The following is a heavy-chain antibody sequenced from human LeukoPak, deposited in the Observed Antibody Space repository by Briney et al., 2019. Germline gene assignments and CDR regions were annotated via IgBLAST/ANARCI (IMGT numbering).Heavy chain of an antibody. CDR1: GFTFSSYS. V-gene: IGHV3-21*01. J-gene: IGHJ4*02. CDR2: ISSSSSYI. CDR3: ASAMYSSGWTSFDY. D-gene: IGHD6-19*01. Sequence: PGGSLRLSCAASGFTFSSYSMNWVRQAPGKGLEWVSSISSSSSYIYYADSVKGRFTISRDNAKNSLYLRMNSLRAEDTAVYYCASAMYSSGWTSFDYWGQGTLVTVSS.